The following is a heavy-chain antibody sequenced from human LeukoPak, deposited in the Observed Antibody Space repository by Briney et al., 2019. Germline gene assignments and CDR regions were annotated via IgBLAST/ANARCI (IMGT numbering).Heavy chain of an antibody. J-gene: IGHJ4*02. CDR1: GFTFSSAW. CDR2: IKSKSDGGTT. D-gene: IGHD2-2*01. V-gene: IGHV3-15*01. CDR3: STYAASGV. Sequence: GGSLRLSCVGSGFTFSSAWMSWVRQTPGKGLEWVGRIKSKSDGGTTDYAALVKGRFTISRDDSKNTVYLQMNSLETEDTAVYYCSTYAASGVWGQGTLVTASS.